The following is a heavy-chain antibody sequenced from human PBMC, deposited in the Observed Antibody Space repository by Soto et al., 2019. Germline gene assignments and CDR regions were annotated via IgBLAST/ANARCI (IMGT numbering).Heavy chain of an antibody. V-gene: IGHV3-64*01. D-gene: IGHD5-12*01. CDR1: GFTFSSYG. CDR3: ARRNTGYDL. J-gene: IGHJ5*02. CDR2: ITGNGCRI. Sequence: EVQLVESGGGLVQPGGSLRLSCVASGFTFSSYGMHWVRQAPGKGLEFVSAITGNGCRISYANSVKGRFTISRDNSKNTLYLQMGSLRAEDTAVYYCARRNTGYDLWGQGTLVTVSS.